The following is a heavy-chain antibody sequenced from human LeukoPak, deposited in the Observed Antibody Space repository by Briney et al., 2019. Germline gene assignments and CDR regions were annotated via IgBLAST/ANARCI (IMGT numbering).Heavy chain of an antibody. D-gene: IGHD5-24*01. Sequence: ASVKVSCKASGYTFTSYGISWVRQAPGQGLEWLGWISAFNGNTNYAQRLQGRVTITTDTSTNTAYLEVRSLRPDDTAIYYCASGTRWDFDYWGQGTLVTVSS. CDR3: ASGTRWDFDY. CDR1: GYTFTSYG. CDR2: ISAFNGNT. J-gene: IGHJ4*02. V-gene: IGHV1-18*01.